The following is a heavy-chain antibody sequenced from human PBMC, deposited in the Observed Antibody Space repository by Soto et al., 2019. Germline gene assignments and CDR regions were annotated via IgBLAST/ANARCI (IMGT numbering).Heavy chain of an antibody. Sequence: QVQLQQWGAGLLKPSETLSLTCAVYGGSFSGYYWSWIRQPPGKGLEWIGEINHSGSTNYNPSLKGRVTISVDTSKTQFSLKLSSVTAADTAVYYCARGRSSSWNGYFQHWGQGTLVTVSS. D-gene: IGHD6-13*01. CDR3: ARGRSSSWNGYFQH. J-gene: IGHJ1*01. V-gene: IGHV4-34*01. CDR2: INHSGST. CDR1: GGSFSGYY.